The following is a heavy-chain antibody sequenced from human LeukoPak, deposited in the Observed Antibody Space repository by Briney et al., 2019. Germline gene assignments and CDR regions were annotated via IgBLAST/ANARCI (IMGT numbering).Heavy chain of an antibody. CDR3: ARDPSPAAMPDDAFDI. Sequence: PGGSLRLSRAASGFTFSSYEMNWVRQAPGKGLEWVSYISSSGSTIYYADSVKGRFTISRDNAKNSPYLQMNSLRAEDTAVYYCARDPSPAAMPDDAFDIWGQGTMVTVSS. V-gene: IGHV3-48*03. CDR1: GFTFSSYE. CDR2: ISSSGSTI. D-gene: IGHD2-2*01. J-gene: IGHJ3*02.